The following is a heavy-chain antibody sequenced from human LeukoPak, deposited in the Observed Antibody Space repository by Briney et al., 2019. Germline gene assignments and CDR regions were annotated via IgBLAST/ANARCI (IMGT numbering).Heavy chain of an antibody. V-gene: IGHV4-38-2*01. CDR3: ASDYGDYGTFDY. CDR2: IYYSGST. CDR1: GGSISSAYS. J-gene: IGHJ4*02. D-gene: IGHD4-17*01. Sequence: SETLSLTCAVSGGSISSAYSWGWIRQPPGKGLEWIGTIYYSGSTFYNPSLKSRVTISVDTSNNQSSLKLTSVTATDTAMYYCASDYGDYGTFDYWGQGTLVTVSS.